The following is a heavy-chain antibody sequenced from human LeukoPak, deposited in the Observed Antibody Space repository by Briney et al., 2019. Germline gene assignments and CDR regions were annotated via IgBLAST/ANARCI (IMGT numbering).Heavy chain of an antibody. CDR1: GGSISSYY. J-gene: IGHJ6*02. Sequence: SETLSLTCTVSGGSISSYYWSWIRQPAGKGLEWIGRIYTSGSTNYNPSLKSRVTMSVDTSKNQFSLKLSSVTAADTAVYYCARAGYNYGDCAADVWGQGTTVTVSS. D-gene: IGHD4-17*01. CDR2: IYTSGST. CDR3: ARAGYNYGDCAADV. V-gene: IGHV4-4*07.